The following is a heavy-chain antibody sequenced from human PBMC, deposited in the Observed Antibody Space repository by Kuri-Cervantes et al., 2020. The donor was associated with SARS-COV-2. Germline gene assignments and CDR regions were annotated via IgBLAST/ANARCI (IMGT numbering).Heavy chain of an antibody. CDR3: ARTTGSGWYARDNWFDP. D-gene: IGHD6-19*01. J-gene: IGHJ5*02. Sequence: SGPTLVKPTETLTLTCTVSGFSLSNARMGVSWIRQPPGKALEWLAHIFSNDEKSYSTSLKSRLTISKDTSKSQVVLTMTNMDPVDTATYYCARTTGSGWYARDNWFDPWGQGTRVTVSS. CDR1: GFSLSNARMG. V-gene: IGHV2-26*01. CDR2: IFSNDEK.